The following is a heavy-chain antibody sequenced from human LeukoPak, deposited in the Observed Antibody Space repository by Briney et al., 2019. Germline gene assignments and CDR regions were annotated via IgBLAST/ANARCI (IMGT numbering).Heavy chain of an antibody. D-gene: IGHD2-15*01. CDR3: AKDLRYCSGGSCYFSYMKNDY. J-gene: IGHJ4*02. CDR2: ISGSGGST. CDR1: GFTFSSYA. Sequence: LSGGSLRLSCAASGFTFSSYAMSWVRQAPGKGLEWVSAISGSGGSTYYADSVKGRFTISRDNSKNTLYLQMNSLRAEDTAVYYCAKDLRYCSGGSCYFSYMKNDYWGQGTLVTVSS. V-gene: IGHV3-23*01.